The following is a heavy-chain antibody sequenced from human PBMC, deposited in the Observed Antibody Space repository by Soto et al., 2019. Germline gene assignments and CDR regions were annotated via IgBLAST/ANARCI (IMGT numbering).Heavy chain of an antibody. CDR3: SCRQRARGWLGY. Sequence: QVQLVQSGAEVKKPGSSVKVSCKASGGTFSSYAISWVRQAPGQGLEWMGGIIPIFGTANYAQKFQGRVTITADESTSTAYMELSRLRAEDTAVYYCSCRQRARGWLGYWGQGTLVTVSS. CDR1: GGTFSSYA. D-gene: IGHD1-26*01. CDR2: IIPIFGTA. J-gene: IGHJ4*02. V-gene: IGHV1-69*12.